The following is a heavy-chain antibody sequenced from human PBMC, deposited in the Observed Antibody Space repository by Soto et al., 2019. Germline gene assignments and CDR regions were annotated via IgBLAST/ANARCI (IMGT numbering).Heavy chain of an antibody. CDR1: GGTFSSYT. D-gene: IGHD2-15*01. J-gene: IGHJ6*03. Sequence: ASVKVSCKASGGTFSSYTISWVRQAPGQGLEWLGRIIPILGIANYAQKFQGRVTITADKSTSTAYMELSSLRSEDTAVYYCASSRCSGGSCYPYYYYYMDVWGKGTTVTVSS. CDR3: ASSRCSGGSCYPYYYYYMDV. V-gene: IGHV1-69*02. CDR2: IIPILGIA.